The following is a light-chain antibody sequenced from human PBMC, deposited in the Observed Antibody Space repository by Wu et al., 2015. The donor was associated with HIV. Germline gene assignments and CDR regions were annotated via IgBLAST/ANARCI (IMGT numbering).Light chain of an antibody. CDR3: QQYGSSPPT. V-gene: IGKV3-20*01. J-gene: IGKJ5*01. CDR2: GIS. Sequence: EIVLTQSPDTLSLSPGERATLYCRASQSVKSNYLAWYQQRPGQAPRLLIYGISSRATGIPDRFSGSGSGTDFTLTISRLEPEDFAVYYCQQYGSSPPTFGQGTRLEIK. CDR1: QSVKSNY.